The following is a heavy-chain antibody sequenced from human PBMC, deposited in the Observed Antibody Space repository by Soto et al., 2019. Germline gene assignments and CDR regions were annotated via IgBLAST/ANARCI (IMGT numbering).Heavy chain of an antibody. J-gene: IGHJ6*02. CDR1: GFTVSSNY. CDR2: IYSGGST. Sequence: EVQLVESGGGLVQPGGSLRLSCAASGFTVSSNYMSWVRQAPGKGLEWVSVIYSGGSTYYADSVKGRFTISRHNSKNTLYLQMNSLRAEDTAVYYCARAYSGYDSDYYYGMDVWGQGTTVTVSS. CDR3: ARAYSGYDSDYYYGMDV. V-gene: IGHV3-53*04. D-gene: IGHD5-12*01.